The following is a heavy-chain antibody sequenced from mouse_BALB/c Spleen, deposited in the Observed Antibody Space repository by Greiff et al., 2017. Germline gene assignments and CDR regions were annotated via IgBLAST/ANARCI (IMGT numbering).Heavy chain of an antibody. Sequence: VKLMESGPGLVAPSQSLSITCTASGFSLTSYGVSWVRQPPGKGLEWLGVICGDGSTNYHSALIPRLSISKDNTKSQVFLKLNSLQTDDTATYYCATLTGGFAYWGQGTLVTVSA. CDR2: ICGDGST. V-gene: IGHV2-3*01. CDR1: GFSLTSYG. J-gene: IGHJ3*01. CDR3: ATLTGGFAY. D-gene: IGHD4-1*01.